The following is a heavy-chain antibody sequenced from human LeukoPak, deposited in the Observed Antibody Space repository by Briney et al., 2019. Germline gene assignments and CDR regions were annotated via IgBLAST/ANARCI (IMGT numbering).Heavy chain of an antibody. Sequence: GASVKVSCKASGGTFSSYAISWMRQAPGQGLEWMGWISAYNGNTNYAQKLQGRVTMTTDTSTSTAYMELRSLRSDDTAVYYCARDYRYYYDSSGVPDAFDIWGQGTMVTVSS. CDR2: ISAYNGNT. CDR1: GGTFSSYA. CDR3: ARDYRYYYDSSGVPDAFDI. J-gene: IGHJ3*02. D-gene: IGHD3-22*01. V-gene: IGHV1-18*01.